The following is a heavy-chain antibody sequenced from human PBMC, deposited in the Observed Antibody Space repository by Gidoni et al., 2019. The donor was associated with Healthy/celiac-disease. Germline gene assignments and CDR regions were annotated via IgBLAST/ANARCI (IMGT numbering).Heavy chain of an antibody. J-gene: IGHJ6*02. CDR2: ISYDGRNK. CDR3: AREYSSSTYYYYYGMDV. Sequence: QVQLVESGGGVVQPGRSLRLSCPASGFTFSSHAMHWVRQAHGKGLEWLAVISYDGRNKYYADSVKGRFTISRDNSKNTLYLQMNSLRAEDTAVYYCAREYSSSTYYYYYGMDVWGQGTTVTVSS. D-gene: IGHD6-6*01. V-gene: IGHV3-30*04. CDR1: GFTFSSHA.